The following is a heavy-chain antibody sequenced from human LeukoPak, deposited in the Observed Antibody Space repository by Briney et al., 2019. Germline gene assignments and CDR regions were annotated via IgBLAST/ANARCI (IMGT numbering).Heavy chain of an antibody. CDR3: ARALGYCSSTSCSKYNWFDP. V-gene: IGHV4-38-2*01. Sequence: PSETLSLTCAVSGYSISSGYYWGWIRQPPGNGLEWIGSIYHSGSTYYHPSLKSRVTISVDTSKSQFSLKLSSVTAADTAVYYCARALGYCSSTSCSKYNWFDPWGQGTLVTVSS. CDR1: GYSISSGYY. D-gene: IGHD2-2*01. J-gene: IGHJ5*02. CDR2: IYHSGST.